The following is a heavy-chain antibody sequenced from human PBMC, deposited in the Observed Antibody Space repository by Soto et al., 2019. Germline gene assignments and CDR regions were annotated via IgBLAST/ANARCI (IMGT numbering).Heavy chain of an antibody. CDR3: ARASGSYLGLTLDY. D-gene: IGHD1-26*01. CDR2: ISAYNGNT. Sequence: ASVKVSCKASGYTFTSYGISWVRQAPGQGLEWMGWISAYNGNTNYAQKLQGRVTKTTDTSTSTAYMELRSLRSDDTAVYYCARASGSYLGLTLDYWGQGTLVTVSS. V-gene: IGHV1-18*01. CDR1: GYTFTSYG. J-gene: IGHJ4*02.